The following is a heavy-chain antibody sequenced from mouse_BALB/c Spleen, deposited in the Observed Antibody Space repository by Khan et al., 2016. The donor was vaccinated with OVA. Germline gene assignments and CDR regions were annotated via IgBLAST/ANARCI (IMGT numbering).Heavy chain of an antibody. V-gene: IGHV2-3*01. CDR3: AKWGDGSTYAMDY. CDR1: GFSLTTYG. D-gene: IGHD2-3*01. CDR2: IWGDGST. J-gene: IGHJ4*01. Sequence: QVQLKQSGPGLVAPSQSLSITCTVSGFSLTTYGVNWIRQPPGKGLEWLGVIWGDGSTNYHSALISRLSISKDNSKSQVFLKLNSLPTDDTATYYCAKWGDGSTYAMDYWGQGTSVTVSS.